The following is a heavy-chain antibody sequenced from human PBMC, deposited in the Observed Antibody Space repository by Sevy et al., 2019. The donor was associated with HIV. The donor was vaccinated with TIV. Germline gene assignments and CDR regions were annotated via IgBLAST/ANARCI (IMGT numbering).Heavy chain of an antibody. V-gene: IGHV1-46*01. D-gene: IGHD3-10*01. CDR1: GYTFTSYY. CDR2: INPSGGST. Sequence: ASVKVSCKASGYTFTSYYMHWVRQAPGQGLEWMGIINPSGGSTSYAQKFQGRVTMTRDTSTSTVYMELSSLRSEDTAVDYCARGGGVLLWFGELLHYGMDVWGQGTTVTVSS. CDR3: ARGGGVLLWFGELLHYGMDV. J-gene: IGHJ6*02.